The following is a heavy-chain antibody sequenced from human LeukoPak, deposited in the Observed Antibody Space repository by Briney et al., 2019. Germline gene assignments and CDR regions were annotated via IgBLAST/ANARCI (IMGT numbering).Heavy chain of an antibody. CDR3: ATNYYDSSGYPYAFDI. CDR2: FDPEDGET. Sequence: ASVKVSCKVSGYTLTELSMHWVRQAPGKGLEWTGGFDPEDGETIYAQKFQGRVTMTEDTSTDTAYMELSSLRSEDTAVYYCATNYYDSSGYPYAFDIWGQGTMVTVSS. CDR1: GYTLTELS. J-gene: IGHJ3*02. D-gene: IGHD3-22*01. V-gene: IGHV1-24*01.